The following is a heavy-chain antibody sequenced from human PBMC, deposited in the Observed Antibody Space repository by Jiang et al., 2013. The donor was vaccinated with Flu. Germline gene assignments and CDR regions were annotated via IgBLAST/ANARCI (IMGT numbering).Heavy chain of an antibody. J-gene: IGHJ4*02. CDR3: ATDLTQPLDY. CDR1: GYTFQNAW. Sequence: VQLLESGGGLVKPGGSLRLSCTASGYTFQNAWMSWARQAPGKGLEWVGRIKRTSDGATINYAAPVKGRFTISRDDSRDTLYLQMNSLKTEDTAIYYCATDLTQPLDYWGLGTLVTVSS. V-gene: IGHV3-15*06. D-gene: IGHD2-2*01. CDR2: IKRTSDGATI.